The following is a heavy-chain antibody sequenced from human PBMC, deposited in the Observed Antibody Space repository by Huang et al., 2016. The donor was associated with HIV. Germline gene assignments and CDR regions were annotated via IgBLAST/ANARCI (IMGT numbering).Heavy chain of an antibody. CDR3: ARALLLFGLGSPLDF. CDR2: NNPGGAST. D-gene: IGHD3-10*01. CDR1: GYTFTTYH. V-gene: IGHV1-46*01. J-gene: IGHJ4*02. Sequence: QVQLVQSGAEVKKPGASVKISCKASGYTFTTYHMHWVRQAPGQGLEWMGMNNPGGASTRNAQTFQGRVTMTSDTSTSTVYMELSSLTPEDTAVYYCARALLLFGLGSPLDFWGQGSLVTVSS.